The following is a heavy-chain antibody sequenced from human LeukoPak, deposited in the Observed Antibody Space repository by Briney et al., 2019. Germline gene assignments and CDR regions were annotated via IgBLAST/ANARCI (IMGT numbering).Heavy chain of an antibody. CDR2: IIPILGIA. J-gene: IGHJ3*02. Sequence: SVKVSCKASGGTFSSYAISWVRQAPGQGLEWMGRIIPILGIANYAQKLQGRVTMTTDTSTSTAYMELRSLRSDDTAVYYCARVQIGYYYDSSGYYGAFDIWGQGTMVTVSS. CDR3: ARVQIGYYYDSSGYYGAFDI. V-gene: IGHV1-69*04. CDR1: GGTFSSYA. D-gene: IGHD3-22*01.